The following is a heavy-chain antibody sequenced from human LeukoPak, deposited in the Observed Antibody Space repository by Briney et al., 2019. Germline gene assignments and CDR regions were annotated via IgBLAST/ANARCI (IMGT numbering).Heavy chain of an antibody. CDR2: IKQDGSEK. J-gene: IGHJ4*02. V-gene: IGHV3-7*01. CDR3: AREGNYGSGSFDY. D-gene: IGHD3-10*01. Sequence: GGSLRLSCAASGFTFSSYWMSWVRQAPGKGLEWVANIKQDGSEKYYVDSVKGRFTISRDNAKNSLYLQMNSLRAEDTAVYYCAREGNYGSGSFDYWGQGTLVTVSS. CDR1: GFTFSSYW.